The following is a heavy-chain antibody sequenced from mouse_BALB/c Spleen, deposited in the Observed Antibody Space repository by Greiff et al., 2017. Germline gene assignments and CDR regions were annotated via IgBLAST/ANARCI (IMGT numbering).Heavy chain of an antibody. CDR2: INPYYGST. Sequence: VQLKQTGPELVKPGASVKISCKASGYSFTDYIMLWVKQSHGKSLEWIGNINPYYGSTSYNLKFKGKATLTVDKSSSTAYMQLNSLTSEDSAVYYCARGDYDTYYFDYWGQGTTLTVSS. D-gene: IGHD2-4*01. J-gene: IGHJ2*01. CDR1: GYSFTDYI. V-gene: IGHV1-39*01. CDR3: ARGDYDTYYFDY.